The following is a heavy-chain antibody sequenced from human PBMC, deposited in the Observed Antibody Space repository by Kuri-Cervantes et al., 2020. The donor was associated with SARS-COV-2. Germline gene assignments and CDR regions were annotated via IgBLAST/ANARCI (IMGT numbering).Heavy chain of an antibody. Sequence: GGSLRLSCAASGFTVGGNYMSWVRQAPEKGLEWLSVIYTGDKTYYADSVKGRFTISRDNSKNTVYLQMNSLRAEDTAVYYCARLLARILSYHHSLVVYYFDYWGQGPLVTVSS. J-gene: IGHJ4*02. CDR1: GFTVGGNY. CDR2: IYTGDKT. CDR3: ARLLARILSYHHSLVVYYFDY. D-gene: IGHD2-2*01. V-gene: IGHV3-53*01.